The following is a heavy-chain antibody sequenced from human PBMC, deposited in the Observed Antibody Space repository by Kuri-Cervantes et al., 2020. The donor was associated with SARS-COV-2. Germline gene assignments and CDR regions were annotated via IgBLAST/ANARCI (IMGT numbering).Heavy chain of an antibody. CDR2: IYTSGST. V-gene: IGHV4-4*07. CDR1: GGSISGYY. J-gene: IGHJ6*03. D-gene: IGHD3-22*01. Sequence: SETLSLTCTVSGGSISGYYWSWIRQPAGKGLEWIGRIYTSGSTNYNPSLKSRVTMSVDTSKNQFSLKLSSVTAADTAVYYCARTYGLLRYVYYMDVWGKGTAVTVSS. CDR3: ARTYGLLRYVYYMDV.